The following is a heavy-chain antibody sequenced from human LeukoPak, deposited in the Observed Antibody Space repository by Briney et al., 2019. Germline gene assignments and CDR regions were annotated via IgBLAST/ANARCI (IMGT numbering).Heavy chain of an antibody. D-gene: IGHD6-19*01. CDR3: ARLGVAGDPSSAEYLQR. CDR1: GYTFTSYA. CDR2: ISLYNAKT. J-gene: IGHJ1*01. Sequence: ASVKVSCKASGYTFTSYANSWVRQAPGQGLDWMGWISLYNAKTNYAQKLQGRVTMTTDTSTSTAYMELMSLRSDDTAVYYCARLGVAGDPSSAEYLQRWGQGTLVTVSS. V-gene: IGHV1-18*01.